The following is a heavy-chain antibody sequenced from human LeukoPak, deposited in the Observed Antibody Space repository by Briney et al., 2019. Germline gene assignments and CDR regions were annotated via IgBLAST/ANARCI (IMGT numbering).Heavy chain of an antibody. CDR1: GYSFTSYD. CDR2: MNTNSGNT. CDR3: ARGRRMRFGELFYSKNWFDP. Sequence: ASVKVSCKASGYSFTSYDINWVRQATGQGLEWMGWMNTNSGNTGYAQKVQGRVTMTRNTSISTAYMELSSLRSEDTAVYYYARGRRMRFGELFYSKNWFDPWVQGTLVTVSA. V-gene: IGHV1-8*01. D-gene: IGHD3-10*01. J-gene: IGHJ5*02.